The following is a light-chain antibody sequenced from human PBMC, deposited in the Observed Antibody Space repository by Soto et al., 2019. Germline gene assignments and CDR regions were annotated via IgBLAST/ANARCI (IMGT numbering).Light chain of an antibody. V-gene: IGKV1-9*01. CDR1: QGIASY. CDR2: AAS. J-gene: IGKJ5*01. CDR3: QQSYNAPIT. Sequence: QLTQSPSSLSASVGDRVTITCRASQGIASYLAWYQQKPGQAPNLLIYAASTLQSGVPSRFSGSGSGTDFTLTISSLQPEDFATYYCQQSYNAPITFGQGTRLDI.